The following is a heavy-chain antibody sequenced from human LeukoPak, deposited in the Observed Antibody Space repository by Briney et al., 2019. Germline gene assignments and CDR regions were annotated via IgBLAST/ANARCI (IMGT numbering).Heavy chain of an antibody. J-gene: IGHJ5*02. CDR3: ARHGRGNYYYLPNRGNWFDP. CDR1: GFTFSSYW. D-gene: IGHD1-26*01. V-gene: IGHV3-74*01. Sequence: GGSLRLSCAASGFTFSSYWMHWVRQAPGKGLVLVSRINSDGSSTSYADSVKGRFTISRDNAKNTLYLQMNSLRAEDTAVYSCARHGRGNYYYLPNRGNWFDPWGQGTLVTVSS. CDR2: INSDGSST.